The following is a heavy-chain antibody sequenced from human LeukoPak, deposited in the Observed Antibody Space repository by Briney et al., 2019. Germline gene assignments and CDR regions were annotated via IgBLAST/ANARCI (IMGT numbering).Heavy chain of an antibody. J-gene: IGHJ2*01. CDR2: ISAYSGNT. Sequence: ASVKVSCKASGGTFSSYAISWVRQAPGQGLEWMGWISAYSGNTNYAQILQGRVTMTTGTSTNTAYMELRSLRSDDTAVYYCARDRGGWYANWYFDLWGRGTLVTVSS. CDR1: GGTFSSYA. V-gene: IGHV1-18*01. D-gene: IGHD6-19*01. CDR3: ARDRGGWYANWYFDL.